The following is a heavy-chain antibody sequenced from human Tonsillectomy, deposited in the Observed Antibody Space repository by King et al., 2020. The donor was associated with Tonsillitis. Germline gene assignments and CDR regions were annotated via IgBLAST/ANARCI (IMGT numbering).Heavy chain of an antibody. CDR1: GYIFTAYY. D-gene: IGHD3-10*01. J-gene: IGHJ4*02. CDR2: INPNSGDT. V-gene: IGHV1-2*02. CDR3: ARVYYGSGAEY. Sequence: QLVQSGAEVKKPGASVKVSCKASGYIFTAYYIYWVRQAPGQGLEWMGWINPNSGDTKYAQKSQGRVTMTWDTSVNTTYMALSSLRSDDTAVYYCARVYYGSGAEYWGQGSLVTVSS.